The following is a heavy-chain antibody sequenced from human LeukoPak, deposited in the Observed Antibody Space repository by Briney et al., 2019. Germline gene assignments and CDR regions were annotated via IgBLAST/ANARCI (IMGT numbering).Heavy chain of an antibody. V-gene: IGHV4-34*01. CDR1: GASLSDYY. CDR2: IDHIGVT. Sequence: SETLSLTFAVYGASLSDYYWSWIRQPPGKGLEWIGEIDHIGVTKYNPSLKGRVTISRDTYKNQFSLDVTSVTAADTAVYYCAKTAQLGSYNWFDPWGQGTQVTVSS. CDR3: AKTAQLGSYNWFDP. D-gene: IGHD1-1*01. J-gene: IGHJ5*02.